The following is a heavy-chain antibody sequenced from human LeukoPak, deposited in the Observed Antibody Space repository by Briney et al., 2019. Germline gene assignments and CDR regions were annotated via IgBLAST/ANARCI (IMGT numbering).Heavy chain of an antibody. CDR3: AKDRPDHRRVVGVTQDRVD. D-gene: IGHD1-26*01. CDR1: GFTFNSYV. CDR2: ISGSGSDT. Sequence: PGGSLSLSCVPTGFTFNSYVMSCVRQSPGKALVWVSGISGSGSDTYYADSVKGRFTISRQNSKYTLCVQMNSLRAEDTAVYYCAKDRPDHRRVVGVTQDRVDWGQGTLVTVSS. V-gene: IGHV3-23*01. J-gene: IGHJ4*02.